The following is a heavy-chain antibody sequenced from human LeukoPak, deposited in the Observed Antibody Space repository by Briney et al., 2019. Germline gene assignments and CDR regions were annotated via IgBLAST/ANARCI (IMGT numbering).Heavy chain of an antibody. V-gene: IGHV4-59*04. J-gene: IGHJ3*02. CDR2: IYDSGST. CDR3: ATHRRSGSGGSENAFEI. CDR1: GGSINTYY. Sequence: SETLSLTCTVSGGSINTYYWSWIRQPPGKGLEWIGNIYDSGSTYYKPSLKSRVTISVDTSKNQFSLKLNSVTAADTAVYYCATHRRSGSGGSENAFEIWGQGTMVTVSS. D-gene: IGHD5-12*01.